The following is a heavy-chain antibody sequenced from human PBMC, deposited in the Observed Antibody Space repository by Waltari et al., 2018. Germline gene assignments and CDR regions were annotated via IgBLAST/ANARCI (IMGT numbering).Heavy chain of an antibody. V-gene: IGHV4-34*01. CDR1: GGSFSGYY. J-gene: IGHJ5*02. CDR2: INHRGST. Sequence: QVQLQQWGAGLLKPSETLSLTCAVYGGSFSGYYWRWIRQPPGKGLEWIGEINHRGSTNYNPSLKSRVTISVDTSKNQFSLKLSSVTAADTAVYYCARGGRYCSSTSCFTYNWFDPWGQGTLVTVSS. CDR3: ARGGRYCSSTSCFTYNWFDP. D-gene: IGHD2-2*01.